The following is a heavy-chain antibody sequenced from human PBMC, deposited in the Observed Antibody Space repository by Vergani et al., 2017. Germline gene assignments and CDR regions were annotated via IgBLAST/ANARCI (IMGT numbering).Heavy chain of an antibody. Sequence: QVQLVESGGGVVQPGRSLRLSCAASGFTFSSYAMHWVRQAPGKGLEWVAVISYDGSNKYYADSVKGRFTISRDNAKNSLYLQMNSLRAEDTAVYYCARDGKGLSLDYWGQGTLVTVSS. J-gene: IGHJ4*02. CDR1: GFTFSSYA. CDR3: ARDGKGLSLDY. CDR2: ISYDGSNK. V-gene: IGHV3-30-3*01. D-gene: IGHD3-16*02.